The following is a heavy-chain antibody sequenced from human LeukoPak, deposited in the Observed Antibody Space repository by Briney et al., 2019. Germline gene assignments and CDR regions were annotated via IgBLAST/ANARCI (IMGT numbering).Heavy chain of an antibody. CDR3: ARDYGGATRGWFDP. Sequence: SGGSLRPSCAASGFIVSSYYMSWVRQAPGKGLEWVSVIYSSGTTYYADSVKGRFVISRDSSKNTLYLQMNSLKPDDTAVYYCARDYGGATRGWFDPWGQGTLVTVSS. J-gene: IGHJ5*02. CDR1: GFIVSSYY. CDR2: IYSSGTT. V-gene: IGHV3-66*03. D-gene: IGHD4-23*01.